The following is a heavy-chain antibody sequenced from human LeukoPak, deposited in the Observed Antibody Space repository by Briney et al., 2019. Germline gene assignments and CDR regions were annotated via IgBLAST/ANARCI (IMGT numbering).Heavy chain of an antibody. CDR2: ISSSSSYI. Sequence: GGSLRLSCAASGFTFSSYSMNWVCQAPGKGLEWVSSISSSSSYIYYADSMKGRFTISRDNAKKSLYLQMNSLRAEDTAVYYCATLRVNPGGATFDYYWGQGTLVTVSS. J-gene: IGHJ4*02. V-gene: IGHV3-21*01. CDR1: GFTFSSYS. D-gene: IGHD1-26*01. CDR3: ATLRVNPGGATFDYY.